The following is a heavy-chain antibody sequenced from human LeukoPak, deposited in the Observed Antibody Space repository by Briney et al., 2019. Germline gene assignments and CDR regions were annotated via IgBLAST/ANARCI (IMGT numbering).Heavy chain of an antibody. CDR2: INHSGST. V-gene: IGHV4-34*01. J-gene: IGHJ4*02. Sequence: SETLSLTCAVYGGSFSGYYWSWIRQPPGKGLEWIGEINHSGSTNYNPSLKSRVTISVDTSKNQFSLKLSSVTAADTAVYYCARETPDCSGGSCYPLFDYWGQGTLVTVSS. CDR3: ARETPDCSGGSCYPLFDY. D-gene: IGHD2-15*01. CDR1: GGSFSGYY.